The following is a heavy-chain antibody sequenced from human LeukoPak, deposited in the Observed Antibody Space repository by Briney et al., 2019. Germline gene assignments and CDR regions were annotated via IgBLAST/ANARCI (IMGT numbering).Heavy chain of an antibody. CDR1: GLIFSRYG. D-gene: IGHD1-1*01. CDR3: AREPTTGDDDY. V-gene: IGHV3-21*01. J-gene: IGHJ4*02. Sequence: GGSLPLSCAASGLIFSRYGRHGLRQPPCKGGEGVSSISSSSSYIYYADSVKGRFTISRDNAKNSLYLQMNSLRAEDTAVYYCAREPTTGDDDYWGQGTLVTVSS. CDR2: ISSSSSYI.